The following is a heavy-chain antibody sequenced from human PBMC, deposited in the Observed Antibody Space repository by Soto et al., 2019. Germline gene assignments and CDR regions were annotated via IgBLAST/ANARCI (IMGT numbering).Heavy chain of an antibody. J-gene: IGHJ2*01. Sequence: SETLSLTCAVYGGSFSGYYWSWIRQPPGKGLEWIGEINHSGSTNYNPSLKSRVTISVDTSKNQFSLKLSSVTAADTAVYYCASSSMTPLLLGYFDLWGRGTLVTVSS. CDR2: INHSGST. CDR3: ASSSMTPLLLGYFDL. CDR1: GGSFSGYY. V-gene: IGHV4-34*01. D-gene: IGHD2-8*02.